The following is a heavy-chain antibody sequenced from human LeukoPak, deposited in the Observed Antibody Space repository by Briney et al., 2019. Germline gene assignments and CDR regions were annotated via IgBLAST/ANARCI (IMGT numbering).Heavy chain of an antibody. Sequence: RGGSLSLLCRASGFLLSSCHVHGLRQAPGKGREWVAFIQYDGSNKYYADSVKGRFTISRDNSKHTLYLQMNSLRAEDTAVYYCAKERDTAMVTIDYWGQGTLVTVSS. CDR3: AKERDTAMVTIDY. V-gene: IGHV3-30*02. CDR1: GFLLSSCH. J-gene: IGHJ4*02. D-gene: IGHD5-18*01. CDR2: IQYDGSNK.